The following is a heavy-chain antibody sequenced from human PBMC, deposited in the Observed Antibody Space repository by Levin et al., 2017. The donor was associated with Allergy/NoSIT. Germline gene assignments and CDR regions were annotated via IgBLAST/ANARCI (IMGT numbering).Heavy chain of an antibody. CDR3: ARDPFPGGGDCYSEACYYYGMDV. Sequence: SVKVSCKASGGTFSSYAISWVRQAPGQGLEWMGGIIPIFGTANYAQKFQGRVTITADESTSTAYMELSSLRSEDTAVYYCARDPFPGGGDCYSEACYYYGMDVWGQGTTVTVSS. V-gene: IGHV1-69*13. CDR2: IIPIFGTA. D-gene: IGHD2-21*02. CDR1: GGTFSSYA. J-gene: IGHJ6*02.